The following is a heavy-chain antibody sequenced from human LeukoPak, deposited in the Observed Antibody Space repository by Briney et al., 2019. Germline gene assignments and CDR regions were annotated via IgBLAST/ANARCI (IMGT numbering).Heavy chain of an antibody. CDR3: AKESSGGWYFDY. CDR1: GFTFSSNV. Sequence: GGSLRLSCAASGFTFSSNVMIWVRQAPGKGLEWVSSIPATGGSTYYADSVKGRFTISRDNSKNSLYLQMNSLRAEDTAVYYCAKESSGGWYFDYWGQGTLVTVSS. D-gene: IGHD6-19*01. J-gene: IGHJ4*02. CDR2: IPATGGST. V-gene: IGHV3-23*01.